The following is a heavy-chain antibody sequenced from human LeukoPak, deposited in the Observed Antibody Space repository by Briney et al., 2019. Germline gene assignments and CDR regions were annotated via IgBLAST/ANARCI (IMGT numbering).Heavy chain of an antibody. V-gene: IGHV3-30-3*01. Sequence: PGGSLRLSCAASGFTFSSYAMHWVRQAPGKGLEWVAVISYDGSNKYYADSVKGRFTISRDNSKNTLYLQMNSLRAEDTAVYYCARDSSSWGAFDIWGQGTMVTVSS. CDR2: ISYDGSNK. J-gene: IGHJ3*02. D-gene: IGHD6-13*01. CDR1: GFTFSSYA. CDR3: ARDSSSWGAFDI.